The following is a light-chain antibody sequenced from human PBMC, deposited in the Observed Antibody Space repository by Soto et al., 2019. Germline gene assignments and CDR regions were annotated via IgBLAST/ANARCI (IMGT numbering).Light chain of an antibody. J-gene: IGKJ1*01. Sequence: DIQMTQSPSTLSASVGDRVTITCRASQSISSWLAWYQQRPGKAPKLLIYDASSLESGVPSRFSGSGSGTEFTLTISSLQPDDFATYYCQQYNSYSPFGQGTQGGYQ. V-gene: IGKV1-5*01. CDR3: QQYNSYSP. CDR1: QSISSW. CDR2: DAS.